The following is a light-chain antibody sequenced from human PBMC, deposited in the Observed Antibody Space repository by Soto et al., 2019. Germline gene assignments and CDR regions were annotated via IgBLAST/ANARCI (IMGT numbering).Light chain of an antibody. CDR2: GAS. V-gene: IGKV3-20*01. Sequence: EIVLTQSPGTLSLSPGERATLSCRASQSVSSSYLAWYQQKPGQAPRLLIYGASSRATGIPDRFSGSGSGTDCTLTISRLAPEDVAVYYCQQYGSSPITFGQGTRLEIK. J-gene: IGKJ5*01. CDR1: QSVSSSY. CDR3: QQYGSSPIT.